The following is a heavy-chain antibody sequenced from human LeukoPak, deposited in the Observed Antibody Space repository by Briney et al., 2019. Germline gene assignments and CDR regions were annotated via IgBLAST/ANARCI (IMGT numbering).Heavy chain of an antibody. V-gene: IGHV3-11*01. D-gene: IGHD3-10*01. Sequence: GGSLRLSCAASGFRFSSYAMSWIRQAPGKGLEWVSYISSSGSTIYYADSVKGRFTIPRDNAKNSLYVQMNSLRAEDTAVYYCARGRGLGSGSYYKPAYFDYWGQGSLVTVSS. CDR2: ISSSGSTI. CDR1: GFRFSSYA. J-gene: IGHJ4*02. CDR3: ARGRGLGSGSYYKPAYFDY.